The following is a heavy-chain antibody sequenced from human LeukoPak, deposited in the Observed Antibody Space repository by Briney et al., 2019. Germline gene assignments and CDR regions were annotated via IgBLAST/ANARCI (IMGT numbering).Heavy chain of an antibody. D-gene: IGHD1-1*01. CDR1: GFTFSSYS. CDR3: ARDVLQRRVPSGWFDP. J-gene: IGHJ5*02. V-gene: IGHV3-21*01. CDR2: ISSSSSYI. Sequence: PGGSLRLSCAASGFTFSSYSMNWVRQAPGKGLEWVSSISSSSSYIYYADSVKGRFTTSRDNAKNSLYLQMNSLRAEDTAVYYCARDVLQRRVPSGWFDPWGQGTLVTVSS.